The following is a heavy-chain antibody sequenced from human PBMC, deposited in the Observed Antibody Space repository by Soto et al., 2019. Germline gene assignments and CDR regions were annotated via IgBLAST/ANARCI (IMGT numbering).Heavy chain of an antibody. CDR1: GGSISSSSYY. V-gene: IGHV4-39*01. CDR2: IYYSGST. CDR3: ARRYDFWSGYLKKNWFDP. D-gene: IGHD3-3*01. Sequence: SETLSLTCTVSGGSISSSSYYWGWIRQPPGKGLEWIGSIYYSGSTYYNPSLKSRVTISVDTSKNQFSLKLSSVTAADTAVYYCARRYDFWSGYLKKNWFDPWGQGTLVTVSS. J-gene: IGHJ5*02.